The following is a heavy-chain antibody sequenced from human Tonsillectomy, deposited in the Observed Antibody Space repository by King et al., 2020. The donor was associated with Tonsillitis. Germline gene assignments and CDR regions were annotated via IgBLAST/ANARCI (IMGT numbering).Heavy chain of an antibody. CDR3: AREYCSSSSCYYFDS. CDR1: GGSMNNNY. CDR2: FYYSGTT. V-gene: IGHV4-59*01. J-gene: IGHJ4*02. D-gene: IGHD2-2*01. Sequence: VQLQESGPGLVKPSETLSLTCTVSGGSMNNNYWSWIRQPPGKGLEWIGFFYYSGTTNYNPSLKSRVTISGDTSKNQFSLKVNSVTAADTAVYYCAREYCSSSSCYYFDSWGQGTLVTVSS.